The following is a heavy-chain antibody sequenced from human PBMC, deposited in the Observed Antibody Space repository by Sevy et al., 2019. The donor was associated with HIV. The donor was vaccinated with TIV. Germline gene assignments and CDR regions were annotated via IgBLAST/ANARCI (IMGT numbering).Heavy chain of an antibody. CDR1: GYSFTSYW. CDR2: IYPGDSDT. V-gene: IGHV5-51*01. Sequence: GESLKISCKGSGYSFTSYWIGWVRQMPGKGLEWVGIIYPGDSDTRYSPSFQGQVTISADKSISTAYLQWSSLKASDTAMYYCARLNRYYYYGMDVWGQGTTVTVSS. D-gene: IGHD3-22*01. CDR3: ARLNRYYYYGMDV. J-gene: IGHJ6*02.